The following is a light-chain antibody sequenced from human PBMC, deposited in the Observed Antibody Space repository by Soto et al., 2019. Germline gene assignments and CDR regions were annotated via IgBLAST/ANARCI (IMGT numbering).Light chain of an antibody. V-gene: IGKV1-5*01. CDR3: QQYNSYPST. CDR1: QRIVKW. Sequence: DIQMTQSPSTLSASVGDRVTITCRASQRIVKWLAWYQQKPGKAPNLLIYDASTLQSGVPSRFSGSASGTEFNLTIGSLQSDDSASYYCQQYNSYPSTFGGGTKVDIK. CDR2: DAS. J-gene: IGKJ4*01.